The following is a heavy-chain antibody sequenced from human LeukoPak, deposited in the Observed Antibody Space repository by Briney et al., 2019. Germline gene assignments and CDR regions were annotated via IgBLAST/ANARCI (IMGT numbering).Heavy chain of an antibody. V-gene: IGHV3-48*04. D-gene: IGHD3-10*01. CDR2: ISSSSSTI. CDR1: GFTFSSYS. CDR3: ARAALGVRGVMVDY. Sequence: GGSLRLSCAASGFTFSSYSMNWVRQAPGKGLEWVSYISSSSSTIYYADSVKGRFTISRDNAKNSLYLQMNSLRAEDTAVYYCARAALGVRGVMVDYWGQGTLVTVSS. J-gene: IGHJ4*02.